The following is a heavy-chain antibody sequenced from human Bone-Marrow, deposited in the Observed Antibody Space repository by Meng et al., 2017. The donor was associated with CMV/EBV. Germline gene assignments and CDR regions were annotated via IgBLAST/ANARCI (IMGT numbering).Heavy chain of an antibody. V-gene: IGHV5-51*01. CDR2: IYPGDSDT. CDR3: ARRSGLQPWNWGLDF. D-gene: IGHD5-18*01. Sequence: GESLKISCKASGYTFTSYWIAWVRQLPGKGLECMGIIYPGDSDTRYSPSFQGQVSISADKSINTAYLKWSSLKASDSAIYYCARRSGLQPWNWGLDFWGRGTTVTVSS. J-gene: IGHJ6*02. CDR1: GYTFTSYW.